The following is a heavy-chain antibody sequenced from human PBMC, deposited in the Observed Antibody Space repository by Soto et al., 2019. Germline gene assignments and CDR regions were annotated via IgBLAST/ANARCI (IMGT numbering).Heavy chain of an antibody. V-gene: IGHV4-31*03. CDR2: IYYSGST. CDR1: GGSIISGGYY. CDR3: ARVDDYSNYVTHQYYFDY. J-gene: IGHJ4*02. D-gene: IGHD4-4*01. Sequence: SEILSLTCSVSGGSIISGGYYWSWIRKHPGKGLEWSGYIYYSGSTYYNPSLKSRVTISVDTSKNQFSLKLSSVTAADTAVYYCARVDDYSNYVTHQYYFDYWGQGTLVTVSS.